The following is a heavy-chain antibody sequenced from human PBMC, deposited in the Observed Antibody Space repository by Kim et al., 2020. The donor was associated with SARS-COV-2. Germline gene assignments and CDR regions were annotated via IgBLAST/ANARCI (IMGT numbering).Heavy chain of an antibody. CDR3: AKGLGDIRYFDWLLPDDD. J-gene: IGHJ1*01. CDR1: GFTFADYA. V-gene: IGHV3-23*01. CDR2: ISASGSST. D-gene: IGHD3-9*01. Sequence: GGSLRLSCAASGFTFADYAMSWVRQAPGKGLDWVSAISASGSSTYYVDSVKGRFTISRDNSKNTLYLQMDSLRAEDTALYYCAKGLGDIRYFDWLLPDDDWGQGTLVTVPS.